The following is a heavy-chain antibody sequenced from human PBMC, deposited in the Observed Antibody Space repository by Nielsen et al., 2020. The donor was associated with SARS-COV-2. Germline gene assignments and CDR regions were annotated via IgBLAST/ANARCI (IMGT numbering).Heavy chain of an antibody. CDR2: ISWYSGSI. D-gene: IGHD5-24*01. CDR1: GFPLYVFA. CDR3: AKVEGGMDV. J-gene: IGHJ6*02. Sequence: LSRAVSGFPLYVFAMSWVRQAPGKGLEWVSGISWYSGSIGYADSVKGRFTISRDNAKNSLYLQMNSLRAEDTALYYCAKVEGGMDVWGQGTTVTVSS. V-gene: IGHV3-9*01.